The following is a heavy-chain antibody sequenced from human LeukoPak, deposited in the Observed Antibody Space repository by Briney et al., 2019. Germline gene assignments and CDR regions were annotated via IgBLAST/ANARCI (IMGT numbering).Heavy chain of an antibody. CDR1: GFTFSHYD. CDR2: IHGGADIP. V-gene: IGHV3-23*01. J-gene: IGHJ3*02. CDR3: GRDPNGNYIGAFEM. D-gene: IGHD1-7*01. Sequence: GGSLRLSCTASGFTFSHYDMTWIRQAPGKGLEWVSSIHGGADIPSYADSVKGRFTISRDNSKNTLFLEMNSLRGEDTAVYYCGRDPNGNYIGAFEMWGPGTKVTVSS.